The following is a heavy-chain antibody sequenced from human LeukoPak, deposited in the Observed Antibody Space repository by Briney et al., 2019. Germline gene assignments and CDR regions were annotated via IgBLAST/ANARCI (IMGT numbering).Heavy chain of an antibody. CDR2: ISSSSSTI. Sequence: PGGSLRLSCAASGFTFSSYSMNWVRQAPGKGLEWVSYISSSSSTIYYADSVKGRFTISRDNAKNSLYLQMNSLRAEDTAVYYCARDSNEKWTGNDYWGQGTLVTVSS. D-gene: IGHD1-1*01. J-gene: IGHJ4*02. CDR3: ARDSNEKWTGNDY. V-gene: IGHV3-48*04. CDR1: GFTFSSYS.